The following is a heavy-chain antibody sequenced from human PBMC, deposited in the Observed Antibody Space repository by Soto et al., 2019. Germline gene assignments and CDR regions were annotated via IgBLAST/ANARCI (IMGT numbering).Heavy chain of an antibody. CDR1: GFTFSSYA. D-gene: IGHD5-12*01. CDR3: ARTLHVDIVTMIGP. J-gene: IGHJ5*02. CDR2: ISYDGSNK. Sequence: GGSLRLSCAASGFTFSSYAMHWVRQAPGKGLEWVAVISYDGSNKYYADSVKGRFTISRDNSKNTLYLQRNSLRAKDTAVYYCARTLHVDIVTMIGPWGQGALVTVSS. V-gene: IGHV3-30-3*01.